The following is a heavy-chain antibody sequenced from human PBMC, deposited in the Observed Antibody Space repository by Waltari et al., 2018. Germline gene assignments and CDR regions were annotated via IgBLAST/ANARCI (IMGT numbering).Heavy chain of an antibody. Sequence: VQLQESGPGLVKPSETLSLTCAVSGYSISSSSYYWGWVRQAPGKGLEWVSGISWNSGSIGYADSVKGRFTISRDNAKNSLYLQMNSLRAEDMALYYCAKAYSAIVGATTGAFDIWGQGTMVTVSS. CDR3: AKAYSAIVGATTGAFDI. CDR2: ISWNSGSI. J-gene: IGHJ3*02. D-gene: IGHD1-26*01. V-gene: IGHV3-9*03. CDR1: GYSISSSSYY.